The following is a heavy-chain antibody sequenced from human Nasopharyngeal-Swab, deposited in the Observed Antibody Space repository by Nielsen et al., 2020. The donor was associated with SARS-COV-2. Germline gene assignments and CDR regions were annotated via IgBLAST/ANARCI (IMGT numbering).Heavy chain of an antibody. Sequence: WMRQPPGKGLEWVAVISYDGSNKYYADSVKGRFTISRDNSKNTLYLQMNSLRAEDTAVYYCARDWIGNFDYWGQGTLVTVSS. CDR2: ISYDGSNK. J-gene: IGHJ4*02. CDR3: ARDWIGNFDY. D-gene: IGHD3-10*01. V-gene: IGHV3-30*04.